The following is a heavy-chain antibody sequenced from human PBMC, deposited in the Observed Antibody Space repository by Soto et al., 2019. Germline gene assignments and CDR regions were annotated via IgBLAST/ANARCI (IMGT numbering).Heavy chain of an antibody. CDR3: ARFRKRIWDY. Sequence: ASVKVSCKASGGTFSSYAISWVRQAPGQGLEWMGGIIPIFGTANYAQKFQGRVTITADESTSTAYMELSSLRSEDAALYYCARFRKRIWDYWGQGTLVTVSS. CDR1: GGTFSSYA. CDR2: IIPIFGTA. V-gene: IGHV1-69*13. J-gene: IGHJ4*02. D-gene: IGHD3-16*01.